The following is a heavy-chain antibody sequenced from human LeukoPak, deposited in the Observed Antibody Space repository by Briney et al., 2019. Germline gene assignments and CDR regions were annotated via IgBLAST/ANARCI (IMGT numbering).Heavy chain of an antibody. V-gene: IGHV3-9*01. D-gene: IGHD3-22*01. Sequence: GKSLRLSCAGSGFTFDDYAMHWVRQAPGKGLEWVSGISWNSGNIGYADSVKGRFIVSRDNAKNSLYLQMNSLRAEDTAVYCCARGQVVTFFDYWGQGTLVTVSS. CDR2: ISWNSGNI. J-gene: IGHJ4*02. CDR1: GFTFDDYA. CDR3: ARGQVVTFFDY.